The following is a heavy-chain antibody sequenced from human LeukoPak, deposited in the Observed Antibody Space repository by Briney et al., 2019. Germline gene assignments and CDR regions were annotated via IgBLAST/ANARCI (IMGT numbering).Heavy chain of an antibody. D-gene: IGHD3-10*01. CDR1: GFSFCSAW. J-gene: IGHJ5*02. CDR2: NKSKTDGGTT. V-gene: IGHV3-15*01. CDR3: ATTSYGSGSP. Sequence: PGGSLSLSCAASGFSFCSAWMSWVRRAQGKGREWVGLNKSKTDGGTTDYAAPVKGRFTVARDDSENMLYLQMNNLKTEDTAVYYCATTSYGSGSPWGQGTLVTVSS.